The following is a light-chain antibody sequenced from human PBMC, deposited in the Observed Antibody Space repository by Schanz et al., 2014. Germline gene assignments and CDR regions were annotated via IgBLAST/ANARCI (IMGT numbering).Light chain of an antibody. Sequence: DIQMTQSPSSLSASVGDRVTITCQTSQDVSKYLNWYQHKPGKAPKVLIYDASSLESGVPSRFSGSGSGTEFTLTISSLQPDDFATYHCQQYNSYSPETFGQGTKVEIK. CDR2: DAS. J-gene: IGKJ1*01. V-gene: IGKV1-5*01. CDR3: QQYNSYSPET. CDR1: QDVSKY.